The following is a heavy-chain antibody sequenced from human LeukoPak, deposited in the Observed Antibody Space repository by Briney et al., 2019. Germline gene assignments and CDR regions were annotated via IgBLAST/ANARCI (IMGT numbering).Heavy chain of an antibody. CDR2: ISGSGGNT. Sequence: GGSLRLSCAASGCTFSSYAMSWVRQAPGKGLEWVSAISGSGGNTYYADSVKGRFTISRDNSKNTLFLQMNSLRAEDTAVYYCAKDRSTMIVVVMTWGQGTLVTVSS. D-gene: IGHD3-22*01. CDR3: AKDRSTMIVVVMT. J-gene: IGHJ5*02. CDR1: GCTFSSYA. V-gene: IGHV3-23*01.